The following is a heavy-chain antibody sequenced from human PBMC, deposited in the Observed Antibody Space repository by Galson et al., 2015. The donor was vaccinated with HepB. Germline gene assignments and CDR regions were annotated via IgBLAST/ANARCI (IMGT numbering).Heavy chain of an antibody. CDR3: GREARPESREWYGTARQLTSGLDV. Sequence: SVKVSCKASGYTFTDYYIYWVRQVPGQGLEWMGLINPKDGDTNYAQKFQGWVTMTSDTSVSTAYMELSRLTIDDTAVYYCGREARPESREWYGTARQLTSGLDVWGQGTTVTVSS. D-gene: IGHD5-24*01. CDR1: GYTFTDYY. CDR2: INPKDGDT. V-gene: IGHV1-2*04. J-gene: IGHJ6*02.